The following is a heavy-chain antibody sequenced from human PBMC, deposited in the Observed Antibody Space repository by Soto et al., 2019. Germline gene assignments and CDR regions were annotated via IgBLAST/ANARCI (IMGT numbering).Heavy chain of an antibody. CDR3: AVSMPNNWNYVWYFDD. J-gene: IGHJ4*02. CDR2: IIPIFGTA. V-gene: IGHV1-69*06. Sequence: SSVQVSCKASGGTFSSYAISWVRQAPGQGLEWMGGIIPIFGTANYAQKFQGRVTITADKSTSTAYMELSSLRSEDTAVYYCAVSMPNNWNYVWYFDDWGTGTRVTVSS. CDR1: GGTFSSYA. D-gene: IGHD1-7*01.